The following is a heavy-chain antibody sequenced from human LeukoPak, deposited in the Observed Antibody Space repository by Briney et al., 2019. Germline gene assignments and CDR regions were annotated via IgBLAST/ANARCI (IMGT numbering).Heavy chain of an antibody. Sequence: ASVKVSCKASGYTFTGYYIHWVRQAPGQGVEWMGWINPDSGGTNYAQKFQGRVTMTRDTSITTAYMELSRLRSDDTAVYYCARVLFYSSGNKSNRVDYWGQGTLVTVSS. CDR2: INPDSGGT. V-gene: IGHV1-2*02. CDR3: ARVLFYSSGNKSNRVDY. J-gene: IGHJ4*02. D-gene: IGHD6-19*01. CDR1: GYTFTGYY.